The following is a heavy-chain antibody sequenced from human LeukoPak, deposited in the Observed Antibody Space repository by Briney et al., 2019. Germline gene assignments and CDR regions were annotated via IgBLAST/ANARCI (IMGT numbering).Heavy chain of an antibody. J-gene: IGHJ4*02. D-gene: IGHD2-2*01. V-gene: IGHV3-21*01. CDR2: ISSSSSYI. Sequence: GGSLRLSCAASGFTFSSYNMNWVRRAPGKGLEWVSSISSSSSYIYYADSVKGRFTISRDNAKNSLYLQMNSLRAEDTAVYYCARDPFYLGYCSSTSCYLFDYWGQGTLVTVSS. CDR1: GFTFSSYN. CDR3: ARDPFYLGYCSSTSCYLFDY.